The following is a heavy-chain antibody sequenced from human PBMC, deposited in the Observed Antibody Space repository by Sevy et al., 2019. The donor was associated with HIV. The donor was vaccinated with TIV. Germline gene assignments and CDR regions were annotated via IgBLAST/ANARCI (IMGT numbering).Heavy chain of an antibody. V-gene: IGHV3-21*01. Sequence: GGSLRLSCAASGFTFSSYSMNWVRQAPGKGLEWVSSISSSSSYIYYADSVKGRFTISRDNAKNSLYLQMNSLRAEDTAVYYCARDHPMVRGVRTNYYYYYGMDVWGQGTTVTVSS. D-gene: IGHD3-10*01. CDR2: ISSSSSYI. CDR1: GFTFSSYS. CDR3: ARDHPMVRGVRTNYYYYYGMDV. J-gene: IGHJ6*02.